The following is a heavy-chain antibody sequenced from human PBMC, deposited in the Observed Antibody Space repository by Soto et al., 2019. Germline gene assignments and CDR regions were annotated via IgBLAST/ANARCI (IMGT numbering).Heavy chain of an antibody. D-gene: IGHD2-15*01. V-gene: IGHV4-61*08. CDR3: ARRWGRSFDY. Sequence: PSETQSLTCTVSYGYIVGGARYCICLPKHPGKGLEWIGYIYYSGSTNYNPSLKSRVTISVDTSKNQFSLKLSSVTAADTAVYYCARRWGRSFDYWGQGTLVTVSS. CDR1: YGYIVGGARY. CDR2: IYYSGST. J-gene: IGHJ4*02.